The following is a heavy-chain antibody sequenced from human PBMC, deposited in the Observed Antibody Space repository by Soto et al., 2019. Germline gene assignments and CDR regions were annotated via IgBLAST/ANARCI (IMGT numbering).Heavy chain of an antibody. V-gene: IGHV3-23*01. CDR3: VKDSPVSGKYQDLDY. CDR2: LTPGGETT. CDR1: GFNFRGEA. Sequence: GGSLRLSCAASGFNFRGEAMTWVRQAPGKGLEWISALTPGGETTCYINSVKGRFTISRDNAKDTLFLQMNSLTDADTAIYYCVKDSPVSGKYQDLDYWGQGTLVTVSS. J-gene: IGHJ4*02. D-gene: IGHD1-26*01.